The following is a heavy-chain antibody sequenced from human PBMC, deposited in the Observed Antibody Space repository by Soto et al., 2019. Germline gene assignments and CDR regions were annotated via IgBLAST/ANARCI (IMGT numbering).Heavy chain of an antibody. D-gene: IGHD4-17*01. J-gene: IGHJ4*02. CDR1: GGSISSSSYY. Sequence: QLQLQESGPGLVKPSETLSLTCTVSGGSISSSSYYWGWIRQPPGKGLEWIGSIYYSGSTYYNPSLKSRVTISVDTSKNQFSLKLSSVTAAYTAVYYCARHPKRTTVTTVYFDYWGQGTLVTVSS. CDR3: ARHPKRTTVTTVYFDY. CDR2: IYYSGST. V-gene: IGHV4-39*01.